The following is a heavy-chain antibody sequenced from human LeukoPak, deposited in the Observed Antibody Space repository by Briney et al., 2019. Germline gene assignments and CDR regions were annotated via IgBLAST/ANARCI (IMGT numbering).Heavy chain of an antibody. CDR1: GGSISSSSYY. Sequence: SETLSLTCTVSGGSISSSSYYWGWIRQPPGKGLEWIGSIYYSGSTYYNPSLKSRVTISVDTSKNQFSLKLSSVTAADTAVYYCARDRYCSSTSCRPNHDAFDIWGQGTMVTVSS. CDR3: ARDRYCSSTSCRPNHDAFDI. D-gene: IGHD2-2*01. CDR2: IYYSGST. V-gene: IGHV4-39*07. J-gene: IGHJ3*02.